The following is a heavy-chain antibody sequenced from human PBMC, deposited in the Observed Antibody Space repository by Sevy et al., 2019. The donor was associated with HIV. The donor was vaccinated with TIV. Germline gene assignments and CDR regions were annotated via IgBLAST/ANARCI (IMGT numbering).Heavy chain of an antibody. V-gene: IGHV3-74*01. J-gene: IGHJ4*02. CDR2: INGEGSST. CDR1: GFTFSSYW. Sequence: GGSLRLSCAASGFTFSSYWMHCVRQAPGKGLVWVSRINGEGSSTTYADSVKGRFTISRDNAKNTLYLQMKSLRAEDTAVYYCARDRGITGTTGFDYWGQGTLVTVSS. CDR3: ARDRGITGTTGFDY. D-gene: IGHD1-20*01.